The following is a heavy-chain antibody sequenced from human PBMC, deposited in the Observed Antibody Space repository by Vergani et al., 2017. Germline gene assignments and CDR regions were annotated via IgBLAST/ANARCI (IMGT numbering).Heavy chain of an antibody. CDR3: AREEVGYSGYASLDY. D-gene: IGHD5-12*01. V-gene: IGHV4-31*03. Sequence: QVQLQESGPGLVKPSQNLSLTCTVSGGSISSGGYYWSWIRQPPGKGLEWIGYIYYSGSTYYNPSLKSRVTISVDTSKNQFSLKLSSVTAADTAVYYCAREEVGYSGYASLDYWGQGTLVTVSS. CDR2: IYYSGST. CDR1: GGSISSGGYY. J-gene: IGHJ4*02.